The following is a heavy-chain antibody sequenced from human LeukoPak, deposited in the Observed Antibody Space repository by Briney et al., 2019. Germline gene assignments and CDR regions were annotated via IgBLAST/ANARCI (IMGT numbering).Heavy chain of an antibody. J-gene: IGHJ4*02. Sequence: ASVKLSCTPSGHTFTTYGISWVRQAPGQGLEWMGWISAYNGNTNYAQKLQGRVTITTDTYTRKAYMEVRRLRSDDTAVYYCASGSYPHLGYWGQGTLVTVSS. CDR3: ASGSYPHLGY. V-gene: IGHV1-18*01. D-gene: IGHD1-26*01. CDR2: ISAYNGNT. CDR1: GHTFTTYG.